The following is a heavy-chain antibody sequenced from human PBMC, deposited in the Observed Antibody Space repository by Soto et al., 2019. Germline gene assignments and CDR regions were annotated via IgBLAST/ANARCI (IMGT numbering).Heavy chain of an antibody. Sequence: PSETLSLTCTVSGGSISSGGYYWSWIRQHPGKGLEWIGYIYYSGSTYYNPSLKSRVTISVDTSKNQFSLKLSSVTAADTAVYYCARMIEAMVRGVTYYFDYWGQGTLVTVSS. V-gene: IGHV4-31*03. D-gene: IGHD3-10*01. CDR2: IYYSGST. J-gene: IGHJ4*02. CDR3: ARMIEAMVRGVTYYFDY. CDR1: GGSISSGGYY.